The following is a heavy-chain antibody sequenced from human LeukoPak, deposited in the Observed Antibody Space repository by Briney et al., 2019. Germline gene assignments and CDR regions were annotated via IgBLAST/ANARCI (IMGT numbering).Heavy chain of an antibody. CDR1: GGSISSGGYY. J-gene: IGHJ5*02. D-gene: IGHD2-2*01. Sequence: SQTLSLTCTVSGGSISSGGYYWSWIRQHPGKGLEWIGYIYYSGSTYYNPSPRSRVTISVDTSKNQFSLKLSSVTAADTAVYYCASSTSLRFDPWGQGTLVTVSS. CDR3: ASSTSLRFDP. V-gene: IGHV4-31*03. CDR2: IYYSGST.